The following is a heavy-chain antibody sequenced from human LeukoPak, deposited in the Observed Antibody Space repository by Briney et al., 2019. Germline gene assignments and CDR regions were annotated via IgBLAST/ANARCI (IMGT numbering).Heavy chain of an antibody. CDR3: AREGDSDYYDSSGYDAFDI. V-gene: IGHV1-2*04. CDR1: GYTFTGYY. Sequence: ASVKVSCKASGYTFTGYYMHWVRQAPGQGLEWMGWINPNSGGTNYAQKFQGWVTMTRDTSISTAYMELSRLRSDDTAVYYCAREGDSDYYDSSGYDAFDIWGQGTMVTVSS. D-gene: IGHD3-22*01. J-gene: IGHJ3*02. CDR2: INPNSGGT.